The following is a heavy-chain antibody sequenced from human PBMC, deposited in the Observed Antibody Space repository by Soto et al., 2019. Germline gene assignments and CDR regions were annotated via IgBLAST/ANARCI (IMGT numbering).Heavy chain of an antibody. CDR2: INHIGST. V-gene: IGHV4-34*01. CDR3: ARGWGRIFDY. CDR1: GGSFSGYY. D-gene: IGHD7-27*01. J-gene: IGHJ4*02. Sequence: QVQLQQWGAGLLKPSETLSLTCAVYGGSFSGYYWNWIRQAPGKGLEWIGEINHIGSTNYNPSLKSRVTISVDTSKNQFSLNLSSVTAADTAVYYCARGWGRIFDYWGQGTLVTVSS.